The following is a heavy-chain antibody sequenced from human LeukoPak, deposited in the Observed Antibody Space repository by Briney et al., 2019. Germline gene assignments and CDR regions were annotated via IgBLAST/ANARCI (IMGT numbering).Heavy chain of an antibody. CDR1: GGTFTSFV. CDR3: ATRGGSGWRDPRDAFDI. CDR2: IIPILGIS. J-gene: IGHJ3*02. Sequence: SVKVSCKASGGTFTSFVINWVRQAPGQGLEWMGRIIPILGISNFAQEFQGRVTITADKSTSTVHMEVSSLRSEDTAVYYCATRGGSGWRDPRDAFDIWGQGTMVTVSS. D-gene: IGHD6-19*01. V-gene: IGHV1-69*04.